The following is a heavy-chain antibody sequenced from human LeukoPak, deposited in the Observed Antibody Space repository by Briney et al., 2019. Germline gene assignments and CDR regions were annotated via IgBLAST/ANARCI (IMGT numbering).Heavy chain of an antibody. CDR2: IKQDGSER. Sequence: PGGSLRLSCVASGFTFRSYWMSWARQAPGKGLEWGATIKQDGSERYYVDSAKGRFTTSRDIAQNSLYLQMTSLRAADTAVYFCARDAGYDFWTGYYDFWGQGTLVTVYS. CDR1: GFTFRSYW. V-gene: IGHV3-7*05. D-gene: IGHD3-3*01. CDR3: ARDAGYDFWTGYYDF. J-gene: IGHJ4*02.